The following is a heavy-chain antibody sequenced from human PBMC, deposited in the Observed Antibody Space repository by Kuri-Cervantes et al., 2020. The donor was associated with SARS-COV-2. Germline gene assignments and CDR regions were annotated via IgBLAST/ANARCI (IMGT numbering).Heavy chain of an antibody. CDR2: IYYSGST. V-gene: IGHV4-59*01. Sequence: ESLKISCAASGFTFSSYSMNWVRQAPGKGLEWIGYIYYSGSTNYNPSLKSRVTISVDTSKNQFSLKLSSVTAADTAVYYCARDWGYSYAEGAFDIWGQGTMVTVSS. CDR3: ARDWGYSYAEGAFDI. CDR1: GFTFSSYS. D-gene: IGHD5-18*01. J-gene: IGHJ3*02.